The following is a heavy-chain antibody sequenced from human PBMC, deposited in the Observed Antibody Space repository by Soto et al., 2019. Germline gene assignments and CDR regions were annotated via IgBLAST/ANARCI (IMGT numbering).Heavy chain of an antibody. Sequence: QSPTLSLTCAISGDSVSSNSAAWNWIRQSPSRGLEWLGRTYYRSKWYNDYAVSVKSRITINPDTSKNQFSLQLNSVTPEDTAVYYCARVDGSYSGSSASAFDIWGQGTMVTVSS. D-gene: IGHD1-26*01. CDR3: ARVDGSYSGSSASAFDI. J-gene: IGHJ3*02. CDR2: TYYRSKWYN. CDR1: GDSVSSNSAA. V-gene: IGHV6-1*01.